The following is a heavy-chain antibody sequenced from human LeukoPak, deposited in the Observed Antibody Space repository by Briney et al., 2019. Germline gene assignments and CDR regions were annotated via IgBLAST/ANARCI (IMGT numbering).Heavy chain of an antibody. V-gene: IGHV4-59*12. D-gene: IGHD2-8*01. CDR3: ARESVRPYFDY. Sequence: SETLSLTCTVSGGSLSTYYWTWIRQPPGKGLEWIGYIYHSGSTNYNPSLKSRVTKSVNTSKNQFSLKLSSVTAADTGVYYCARESVRPYFDYWGQGTLVTVSS. CDR1: GGSLSTYY. CDR2: IYHSGST. J-gene: IGHJ4*02.